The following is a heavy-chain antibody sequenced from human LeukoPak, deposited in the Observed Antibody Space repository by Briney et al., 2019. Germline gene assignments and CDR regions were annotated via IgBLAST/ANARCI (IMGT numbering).Heavy chain of an antibody. Sequence: GGSLRLSCAASGFTFSSYAMNWVRQAPGKGLEWVSAISGSGGGTYYADSVKGRFTISRDNSKNTLYLQMNSLRAEDTAVYYCAKDILTGYFSYYPDYWGQGTLVTVSS. CDR2: ISGSGGGT. CDR3: AKDILTGYFSYYPDY. CDR1: GFTFSSYA. D-gene: IGHD3-9*01. J-gene: IGHJ4*02. V-gene: IGHV3-23*01.